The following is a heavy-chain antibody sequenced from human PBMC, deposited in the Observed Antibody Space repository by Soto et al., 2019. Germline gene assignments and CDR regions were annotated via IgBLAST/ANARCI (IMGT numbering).Heavy chain of an antibody. Sequence: GGSLRLSCSASGFTFSDYWMVWVRQAPGKGLEWVANINPSGGVKFYVDSVKGRFTVSRDNAQNSLYLQMNSLRTEDTAVYYCARPYHDYWGQGTLVTVSS. CDR2: INPSGGVK. J-gene: IGHJ4*02. V-gene: IGHV3-7*05. CDR3: ARPYHDY. CDR1: GFTFSDYW.